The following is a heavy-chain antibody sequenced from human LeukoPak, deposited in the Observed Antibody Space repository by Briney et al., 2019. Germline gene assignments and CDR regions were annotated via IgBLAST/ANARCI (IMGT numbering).Heavy chain of an antibody. J-gene: IGHJ6*03. CDR1: GGSISSYY. CDR2: IYYSGST. D-gene: IGHD6-6*01. V-gene: IGHV4-59*01. CDR3: ARDLVHRGYYYYMDV. Sequence: PSETLSLTCTVSGGSISSYYWSWIRQSPGKGLEWIGYIYYSGSTNYNPSLKSRVTISVDTSKNQFSLKLSSVTAADTAVYYCARDLVHRGYYYYMDVWGKGTTVTVSS.